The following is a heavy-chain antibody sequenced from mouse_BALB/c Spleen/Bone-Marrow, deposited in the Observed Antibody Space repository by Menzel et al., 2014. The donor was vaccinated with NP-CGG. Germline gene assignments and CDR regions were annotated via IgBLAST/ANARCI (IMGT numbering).Heavy chain of an antibody. CDR1: GYTFTSYT. CDR2: INPSSGYT. D-gene: IGHD1-1*02. V-gene: IGHV1-4*02. J-gene: IGHJ3*01. Sequence: VKVVESAAELARPGASVKMSCKASGYTFTSYTMHWVKQRPGQGLEWIGYINPSSGYTEYNQKFKDKTTLTADKSSSTAYMQLSSLTSEDSAVYYCAREEWSTGFAYWGQGTLVTGSA. CDR3: AREEWSTGFAY.